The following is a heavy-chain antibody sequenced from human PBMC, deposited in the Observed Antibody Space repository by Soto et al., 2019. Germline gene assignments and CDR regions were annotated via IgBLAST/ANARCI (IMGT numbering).Heavy chain of an antibody. D-gene: IGHD3-10*01. CDR2: IIKDGSEK. J-gene: IGHJ4*02. CDR3: ARDWGGLSY. V-gene: IGHV3-7*03. CDR1: GFTFSTYW. Sequence: AGGSLRLSCAASGFTFSTYWMSWVRQAPGKGLERVANIIKDGSEKSYADSVKGRFTISRDNAKNSLYLEMNSLRVEDTAVYYCARDWGGLSYWGQATLVTVSS.